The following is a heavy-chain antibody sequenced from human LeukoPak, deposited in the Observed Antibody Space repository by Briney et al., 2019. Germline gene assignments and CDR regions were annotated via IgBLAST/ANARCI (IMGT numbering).Heavy chain of an antibody. V-gene: IGHV4-39*01. CDR3: ARRGYYDSSGYYYY. CDR1: GGSISSSAYY. J-gene: IGHJ4*02. CDR2: IYYSGNT. Sequence: SETLSLTCTVSGGSISSSAYYWDWIRQPPGKGLEWIGNIYYSGNTYYSPSLKSRVTMSVDTSKNQFSLKLSSVTAADTAVCYCARRGYYDSSGYYYYWGQGILVTVSS. D-gene: IGHD3-22*01.